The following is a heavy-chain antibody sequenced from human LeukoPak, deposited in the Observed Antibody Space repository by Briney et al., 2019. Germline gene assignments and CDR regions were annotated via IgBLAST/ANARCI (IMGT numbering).Heavy chain of an antibody. D-gene: IGHD4-17*01. CDR1: GGSFSAYY. CDR2: INHSGST. J-gene: IGHJ3*02. Sequence: HPSETLSLTCAVYGGSFSAYYWSWTRQPPGRGLEWIGEINHSGSTNYNPSLKSRVTISVDTSKNLFSLRLSSVTAADTALYYCASASGGDPNAFDIWGQGTMVTVSS. CDR3: ASASGGDPNAFDI. V-gene: IGHV4-34*01.